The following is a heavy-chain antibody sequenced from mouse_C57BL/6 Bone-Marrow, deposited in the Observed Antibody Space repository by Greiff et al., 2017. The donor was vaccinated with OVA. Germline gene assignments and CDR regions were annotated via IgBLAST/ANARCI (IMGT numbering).Heavy chain of an antibody. J-gene: IGHJ1*03. D-gene: IGHD1-1*01. CDR3: ARYNPVRYFDV. CDR1: GFTFTDYY. V-gene: IGHV7-3*01. Sequence: EVKLEESGGGLVQPGGSLSLSCAASGFTFTDYYMSWVRQPPGKALEWLGFIRNKANGYTTEYSASVKGRFTISRDNSQSILYLQMNALRAEDSATYYCARYNPVRYFDVWGTGTTVTVSS. CDR2: IRNKANGYTT.